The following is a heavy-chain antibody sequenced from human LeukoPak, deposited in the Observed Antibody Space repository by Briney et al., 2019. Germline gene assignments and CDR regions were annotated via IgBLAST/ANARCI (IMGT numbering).Heavy chain of an antibody. CDR3: AKWIRRFYYYGMDV. J-gene: IGHJ6*02. V-gene: IGHV3-23*01. Sequence: PGGSLRLSCAASGFTFSSYAMSWVRQAPGKGLEWVSAISGSGGSTYYADSVKGRFTISRDNSKNTLYLQMNSLRAEDTAVYYCAKWIRRFYYYGMDVWGQGTTVTVSS. CDR1: GFTFSSYA. D-gene: IGHD2-2*03. CDR2: ISGSGGST.